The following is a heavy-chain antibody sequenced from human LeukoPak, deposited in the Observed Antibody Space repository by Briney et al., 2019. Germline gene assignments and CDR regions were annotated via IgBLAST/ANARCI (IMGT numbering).Heavy chain of an antibody. CDR2: IKGDGIST. J-gene: IGHJ4*02. D-gene: IGHD3-3*01. V-gene: IGHV3-74*01. Sequence: GGSLRLSCAASGFDFSSNWMHWVRHAPGQGLVWVSRIKGDGISTNYADSVKGRFTISRDIAKNTLYLQMNSLRAEDSGVYYCAKDHYWSIDYWGRGTLVTVSS. CDR1: GFDFSSNW. CDR3: AKDHYWSIDY.